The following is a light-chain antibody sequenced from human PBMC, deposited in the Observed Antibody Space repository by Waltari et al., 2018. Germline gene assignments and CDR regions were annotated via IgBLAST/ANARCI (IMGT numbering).Light chain of an antibody. J-gene: IGKJ4*01. Sequence: EVVLTQSPATLSLSPGERATPSCRASQSVYNFLPWYQQKPGQAPRLLIYEASQRATGIPARFSGSGSGTDFTLTISNLEPEDVAVYYCQQRANWPPLTFGGGTKVEIK. CDR3: QQRANWPPLT. CDR1: QSVYNF. V-gene: IGKV3-11*01. CDR2: EAS.